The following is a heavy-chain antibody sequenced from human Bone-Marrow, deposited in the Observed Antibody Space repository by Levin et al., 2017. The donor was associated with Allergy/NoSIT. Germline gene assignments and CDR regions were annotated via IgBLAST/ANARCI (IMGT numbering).Heavy chain of an antibody. V-gene: IGHV3-23*01. CDR3: AKNTGGNLRLSYFEY. Sequence: LSLTCEASGFTFYNSVVSWVRQAPGKGLEWVASVSGTGTTAYYADSVKGRFTISRDISKNTVYVQMDGLRAEDTAVYYCAKNTGGNLRLSYFEYWGQGTLVLVSS. J-gene: IGHJ4*02. D-gene: IGHD4-23*01. CDR2: VSGTGTTA. CDR1: GFTFYNSV.